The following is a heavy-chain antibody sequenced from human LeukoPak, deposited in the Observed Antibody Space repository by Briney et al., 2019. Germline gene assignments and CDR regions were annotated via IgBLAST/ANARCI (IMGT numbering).Heavy chain of an antibody. V-gene: IGHV3-53*01. CDR2: IHASGDT. D-gene: IGHD4-17*01. J-gene: IGHJ5*02. CDR1: GLTGSHNY. Sequence: GGSLRLSCAASGLTGSHNYVSWVRQAPGKGLEWVSAIHASGDTCYADSVKGRFTISRDTSKNTLYLQINSLRVEDTAVYYCIVFGDSNHWGQGTLVTVSS. CDR3: IVFGDSNH.